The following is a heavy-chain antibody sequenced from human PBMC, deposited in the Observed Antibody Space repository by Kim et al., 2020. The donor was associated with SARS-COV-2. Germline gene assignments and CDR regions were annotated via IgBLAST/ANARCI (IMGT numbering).Heavy chain of an antibody. Sequence: ADSVKGRFTISRDNSKNTLYLQMNSLRAEETAVYYCANLLYLVRGADFDYWGQGTLVTVSS. J-gene: IGHJ4*02. CDR3: ANLLYLVRGADFDY. D-gene: IGHD3-10*01. V-gene: IGHV3-23*01.